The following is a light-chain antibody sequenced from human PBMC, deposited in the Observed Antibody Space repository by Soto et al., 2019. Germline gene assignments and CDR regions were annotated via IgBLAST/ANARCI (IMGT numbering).Light chain of an antibody. J-gene: IGLJ3*02. CDR1: SSDVGGYNY. Sequence: QSVLTQPPSASGSLGQSVTISCTGTSSDVGGYNYVSWFQQHPGKAPRLLAYEVTKRPSGVPDRFFGSKSGNTASLTVSGLQAEDEADYYCSSYAGGNNLVFGGGTKLTVL. CDR2: EVT. V-gene: IGLV2-8*01. CDR3: SSYAGGNNLV.